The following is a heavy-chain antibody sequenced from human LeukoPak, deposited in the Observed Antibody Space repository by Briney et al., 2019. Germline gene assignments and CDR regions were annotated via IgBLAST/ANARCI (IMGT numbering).Heavy chain of an antibody. Sequence: GGSLRLSCAASGFTFSSYSMNWVRQAPGKGLEWVSSISSSSSYIYYADSVKGRFTISRDNAKNSLYLQMNSLRAEDTAVYYCARERQWLEAEDYWGQGTLVTVSS. CDR2: ISSSSSYI. V-gene: IGHV3-21*01. CDR1: GFTFSSYS. J-gene: IGHJ4*02. CDR3: ARERQWLEAEDY. D-gene: IGHD6-19*01.